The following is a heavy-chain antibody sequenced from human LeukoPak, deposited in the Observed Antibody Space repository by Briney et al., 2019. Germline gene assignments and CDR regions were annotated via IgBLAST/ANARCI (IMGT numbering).Heavy chain of an antibody. D-gene: IGHD4-11*01. CDR2: INPGGSST. V-gene: IGHV3-74*01. Sequence: PGGSLRLSCAASGFTFSNYWMHWVRPVPGKGLVWVSRINPGGSSTTYADSVKGRFTISRDNAKNTLYLQMNSLRAEDTAVYYCARSNQADDYWGQGTLVTVSS. CDR1: GFTFSNYW. J-gene: IGHJ4*02. CDR3: ARSNQADDY.